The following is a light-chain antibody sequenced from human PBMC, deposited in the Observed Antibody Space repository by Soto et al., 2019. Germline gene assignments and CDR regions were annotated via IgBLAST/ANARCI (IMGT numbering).Light chain of an antibody. Sequence: EVVMTQSPATLSVSPGERVTLSCRASESVHRNLAWYQQKPGQGPSLLIYYAYTRATCVPDRFTGSGSGTEFTLTISSLQSEDFGVYHCQRYSTWPPTFGHGKKVDIK. J-gene: IGKJ3*01. V-gene: IGKV3-15*01. CDR3: QRYSTWPPT. CDR2: YAY. CDR1: ESVHRN.